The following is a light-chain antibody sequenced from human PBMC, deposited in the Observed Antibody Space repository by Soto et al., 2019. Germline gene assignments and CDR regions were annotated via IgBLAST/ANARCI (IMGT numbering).Light chain of an antibody. CDR1: KLGDKY. Sequence: SSELSQPPSVSVSPGQTASFTCSGDKLGDKYACWYQRKPGQSPVLLMYQDSKRPSGIPERFSGSNSGNTATLTISGTQAMDEADYYCQAWDSGTANVVFGGGTKLTVL. CDR2: QDS. V-gene: IGLV3-1*01. CDR3: QAWDSGTANVV. J-gene: IGLJ2*01.